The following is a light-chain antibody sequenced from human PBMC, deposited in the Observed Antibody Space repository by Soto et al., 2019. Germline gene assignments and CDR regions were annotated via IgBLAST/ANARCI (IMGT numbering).Light chain of an antibody. J-gene: IGKJ4*01. CDR3: QQYENWPPLT. CDR2: GAT. Sequence: EIVMTQSPATLSVFPGERATLSCRASQSISSNLAWYQHKPGQAPRLLIYGATTRATAIPARFSGSGSGTEFTLTISSLQSEEFAVYYCQQYENWPPLTFGGGTKVDIK. CDR1: QSISSN. V-gene: IGKV3-15*01.